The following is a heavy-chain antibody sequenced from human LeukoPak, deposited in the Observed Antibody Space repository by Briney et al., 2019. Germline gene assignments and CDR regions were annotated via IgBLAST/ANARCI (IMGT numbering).Heavy chain of an antibody. Sequence: PGGSLRLSCVASGFTFSSYWMIWVRQAPGKGLEWVANIKQDGSEKYYVDSVKGRFTISRDNAKNSLYLQMNSLRAEETAVYYFARFSPTTVHTLQYFDYWGQGTLVTVSS. CDR2: IKQDGSEK. CDR1: GFTFSSYW. J-gene: IGHJ4*02. CDR3: ARFSPTTVHTLQYFDY. D-gene: IGHD4-17*01. V-gene: IGHV3-7*01.